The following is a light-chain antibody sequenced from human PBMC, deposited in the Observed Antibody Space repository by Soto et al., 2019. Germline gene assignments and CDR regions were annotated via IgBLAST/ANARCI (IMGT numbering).Light chain of an antibody. V-gene: IGKV3-15*01. CDR1: QSVSIN. CDR3: QQYNNWPRT. J-gene: IGKJ5*01. Sequence: EIVMTQSPATLSVSPGERVTLSCRASQSVSINLAWYQQKPGQAPGLLIYGASTRATGIPARFSGSGSGTEFTLTISSLQSEDFAVYYCQQYNNWPRTFGQGTRLETK. CDR2: GAS.